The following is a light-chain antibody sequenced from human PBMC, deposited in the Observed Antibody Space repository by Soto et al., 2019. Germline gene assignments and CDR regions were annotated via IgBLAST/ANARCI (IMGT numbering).Light chain of an antibody. CDR1: QSVSSN. V-gene: IGKV3-15*01. CDR2: GAS. J-gene: IGKJ2*01. Sequence: EIEMTQSPVTLSVSPGEGATLFCRASQSVSSNLAWYQKKPGQAPRLLIYGASTRATGIPARFSGSGSGTEFTLTISSLQSEDFADYYCQQYNNWPPVTFGQGTKLEIK. CDR3: QQYNNWPPVT.